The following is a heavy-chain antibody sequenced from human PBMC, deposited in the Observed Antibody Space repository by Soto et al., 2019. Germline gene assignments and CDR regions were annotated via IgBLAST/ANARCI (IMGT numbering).Heavy chain of an antibody. Sequence: QLQLQESGSGLVKPSETLSLTCTVSNGSISSRSSYWGWIRQTPGKGLEWIGSIYYIGNTYYNPSLKSRVTISIDTSTTQFSLKRNSVTAADTAVYFWGGLDYGAKGYYFETWCQGTLVTVSS. J-gene: IGHJ4*02. V-gene: IGHV4-39*01. D-gene: IGHD4-17*01. CDR3: GGLDYGAKGYYFET. CDR2: IYYIGNT. CDR1: NGSISSRSSY.